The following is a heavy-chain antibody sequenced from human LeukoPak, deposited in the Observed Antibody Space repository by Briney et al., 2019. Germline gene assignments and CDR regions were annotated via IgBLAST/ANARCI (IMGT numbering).Heavy chain of an antibody. CDR2: IYSGGTT. CDR3: ARDSGSYGRTPDYFDY. Sequence: TGGSLRLSCAVSGFTVSSNYMSWVRQAPGKGLEWVSVIYSGGTTYYADSVKGRFTISRDNSKNTLYLQVNSLRAEDTAVYFCARDSGSYGRTPDYFDYWGQGTLVTVSS. V-gene: IGHV3-66*01. CDR1: GFTVSSNY. D-gene: IGHD1-26*01. J-gene: IGHJ4*02.